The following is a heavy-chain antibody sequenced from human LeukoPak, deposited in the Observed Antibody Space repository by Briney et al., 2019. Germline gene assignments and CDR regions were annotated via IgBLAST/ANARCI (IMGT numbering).Heavy chain of an antibody. CDR2: ISAYNGDT. CDR3: ARFVVVPAAFFDY. CDR1: GYTFTSYG. D-gene: IGHD2-2*01. V-gene: IGHV1-18*01. Sequence: ASVKVSCKASGYTFTSYGICWVRLAPGQGLEWMGWISAYNGDTNYAQKLQGRVTMTTDTSTSTAYMALRSLRSDDTAVYYCARFVVVPAAFFDYWGQGTLVTVSS. J-gene: IGHJ4*02.